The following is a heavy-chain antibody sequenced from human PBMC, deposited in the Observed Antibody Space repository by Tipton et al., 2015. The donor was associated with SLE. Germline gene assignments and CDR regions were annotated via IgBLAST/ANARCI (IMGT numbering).Heavy chain of an antibody. Sequence: TLSFTCTVSGGSISSSSYYWGWIRQPPGKGLEWIGSIYYSGSTYYNPSLKSRVTISVDTSKNQFSLKLSSVTAADTAVYYCARDRAGWVDYWGQGTLVTVSS. CDR2: IYYSGST. CDR1: GGSISSSSYY. V-gene: IGHV4-39*07. CDR3: ARDRAGWVDY. J-gene: IGHJ4*02. D-gene: IGHD6-19*01.